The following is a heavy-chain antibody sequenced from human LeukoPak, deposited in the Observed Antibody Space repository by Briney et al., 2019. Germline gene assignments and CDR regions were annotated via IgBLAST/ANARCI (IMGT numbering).Heavy chain of an antibody. J-gene: IGHJ4*02. CDR1: GFTFSSYA. D-gene: IGHD3-9*01. Sequence: GGSLRLSCAASGFTFSSYAMHWVRQAPGKGLEYVSAISSNGGSTYYANSVKGRFTISRDNSKNTLYLQMGSLRAEDMAVHYCARAPPLLRYFDWLLDYWGQGTLVTVSS. CDR3: ARAPPLLRYFDWLLDY. V-gene: IGHV3-64*01. CDR2: ISSNGGST.